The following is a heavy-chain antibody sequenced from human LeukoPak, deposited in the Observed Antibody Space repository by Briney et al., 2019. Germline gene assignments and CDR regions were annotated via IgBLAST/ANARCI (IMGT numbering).Heavy chain of an antibody. V-gene: IGHV3-74*01. CDR3: ARASASGWPYYYGMDV. Sequence: PGGSLRLSCAASEVTIRNYWMHWVRQAPGKGLVWVSRINSDGSSKDYVDSVKGRFTISRDNAKNTLYLQMNSLRAEDTALYYCARASASGWPYYYGMDVWGQGPTVTVFS. CDR2: INSDGSSK. J-gene: IGHJ6*02. D-gene: IGHD6-19*01. CDR1: EVTIRNYW.